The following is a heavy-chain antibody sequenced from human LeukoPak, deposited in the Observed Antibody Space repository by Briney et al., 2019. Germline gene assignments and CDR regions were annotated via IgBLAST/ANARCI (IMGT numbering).Heavy chain of an antibody. CDR1: GFTFSSYG. Sequence: PGGSLRLSCAASGFTFSSYGMHWVRQAPGKGLEWVAVISYDGSNKYYADSVKGRFTISRDNSKNTLYLQMNSLRAEDTAVNYCAKDYAIVVVPAAILDYWGQGTLVTVSS. CDR2: ISYDGSNK. D-gene: IGHD2-2*01. V-gene: IGHV3-30*18. CDR3: AKDYAIVVVPAAILDY. J-gene: IGHJ4*02.